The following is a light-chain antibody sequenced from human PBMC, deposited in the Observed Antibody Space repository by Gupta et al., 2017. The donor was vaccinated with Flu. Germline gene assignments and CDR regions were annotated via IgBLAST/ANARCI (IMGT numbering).Light chain of an antibody. CDR1: QSVLQNNKNY. Sequence: DIVMTQSPDSLAVSLGERATINCKSSQSVLQNNKNYLAWYQQQVGQPPRLLLYWASTRESGVPDRFSGSGSGTDFTLTISNLQAEDVALYYCQQYFSAPHTFGQGTKLEIK. CDR2: WAS. CDR3: QQYFSAPHT. V-gene: IGKV4-1*01. J-gene: IGKJ2*01.